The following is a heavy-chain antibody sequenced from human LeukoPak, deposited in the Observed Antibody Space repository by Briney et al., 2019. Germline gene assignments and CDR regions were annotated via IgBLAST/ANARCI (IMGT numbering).Heavy chain of an antibody. D-gene: IGHD5-24*01. CDR1: GFTFSSYS. CDR2: ISSSSSYI. V-gene: IGHV3-21*01. J-gene: IGHJ3*02. CDR3: AREMATIHGDAFDI. Sequence: GGSLRLSCAASGFTFSSYSMNWVRQAPGKGLEWVSSISSSSSYIYYADSVKGRFTISRDNAKNSLYLQMNSLRAEDTAVYYCAREMATIHGDAFDIWGQGTMVTVSS.